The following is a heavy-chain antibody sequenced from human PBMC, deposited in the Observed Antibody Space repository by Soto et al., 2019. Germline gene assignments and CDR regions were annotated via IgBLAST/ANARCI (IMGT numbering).Heavy chain of an antibody. CDR3: VKGYSTSWYFY. D-gene: IGHD6-13*01. V-gene: IGHV3-64D*06. Sequence: GGSLRLSCSASGFTFSSYAMHWVRQAPGKGLEFFSTITYNGGSTYYADSVKGRFTISRDNSKNTLFLQMSSLRVEDTAVYYCVKGYSTSWYFYWGQGTLVTVSS. CDR2: ITYNGGST. J-gene: IGHJ4*02. CDR1: GFTFSSYA.